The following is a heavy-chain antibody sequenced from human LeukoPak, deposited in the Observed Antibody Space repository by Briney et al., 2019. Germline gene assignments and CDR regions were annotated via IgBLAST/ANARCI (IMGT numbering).Heavy chain of an antibody. J-gene: IGHJ4*02. CDR2: VYHNGVT. D-gene: IGHD2-2*01. Sequence: SETLSLTCTVSNFSISSAYYWVWIRQSPGKGPEWIGSVYHNGVTFYTPSLKSRVTMSVDTSKNQFSLRVTSVTATDTAVYYCARFSRSAIQGFDYWGQGTLVTVSS. V-gene: IGHV4-38-2*02. CDR3: ARFSRSAIQGFDY. CDR1: NFSISSAYY.